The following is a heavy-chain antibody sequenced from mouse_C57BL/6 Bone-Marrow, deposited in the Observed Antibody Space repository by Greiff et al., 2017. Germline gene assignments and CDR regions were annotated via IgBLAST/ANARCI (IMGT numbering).Heavy chain of an antibody. CDR1: GYAFTNYL. Sequence: QVQLQQSGAELVRPGTSVKVSCKASGYAFTNYLIEWVKQRPGQGLAWIGVINPGSGGTNYNEKFKGKATLTADKSSSTAYMQLSSLTSEDSAVYFCARRDWDVVDYWGQGTTLTVSS. D-gene: IGHD4-1*01. V-gene: IGHV1-54*01. CDR2: INPGSGGT. J-gene: IGHJ2*01. CDR3: ARRDWDVVDY.